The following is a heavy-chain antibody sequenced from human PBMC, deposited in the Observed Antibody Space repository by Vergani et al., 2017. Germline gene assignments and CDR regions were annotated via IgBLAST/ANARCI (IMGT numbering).Heavy chain of an antibody. CDR3: ARDSIVVEYYYYYGMDV. Sequence: QVQLVQSGAEVKKPGSSVKVSCKASGGTFSSYTISWVRQAPGQGLEWMGRIIPILGIANYAQKFQGIVTITADKSTSTAYMELSSLRSEDTAVYYCARDSIVVEYYYYYGMDVWGQGTTVTVSS. V-gene: IGHV1-69*08. CDR1: GGTFSSYT. CDR2: IIPILGIA. J-gene: IGHJ6*02. D-gene: IGHD3-22*01.